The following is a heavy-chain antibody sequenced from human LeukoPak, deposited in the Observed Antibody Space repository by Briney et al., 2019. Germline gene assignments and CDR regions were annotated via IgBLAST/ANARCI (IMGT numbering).Heavy chain of an antibody. CDR3: ARDRLAGTVQYYFDY. Sequence: PGGSLRLSCAASGFTFSSYWMSWVRQAPGKALEWVANIKQDGSEKYYVDSVKGRFTISRDNDKNSLYLQMNSLRAEDTAVYYCARDRLAGTVQYYFDYWGQGTLVTVSS. CDR2: IKQDGSEK. J-gene: IGHJ4*02. D-gene: IGHD6-13*01. V-gene: IGHV3-7*01. CDR1: GFTFSSYW.